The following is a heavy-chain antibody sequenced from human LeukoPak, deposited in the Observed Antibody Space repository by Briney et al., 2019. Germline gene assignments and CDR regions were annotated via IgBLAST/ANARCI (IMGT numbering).Heavy chain of an antibody. CDR2: ISGSGGST. Sequence: PGGSLRLSRAASGFTFSSYAMSWVRQAPGKGLEWVSAISGSGGSTYYADSVKGRFTISRDNSKNTLYLQMNSLRAEDTAVYYCAGNPPHSGYDWDYYCGMDVWGQGTTVTVSS. CDR3: AGNPPHSGYDWDYYCGMDV. V-gene: IGHV3-23*01. CDR1: GFTFSSYA. D-gene: IGHD5-12*01. J-gene: IGHJ6*02.